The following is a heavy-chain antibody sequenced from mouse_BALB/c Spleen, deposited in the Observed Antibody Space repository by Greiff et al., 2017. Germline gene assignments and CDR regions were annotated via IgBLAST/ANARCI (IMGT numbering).Heavy chain of an antibody. V-gene: IGHV1S81*02. Sequence: QVRLQQSGAELVKPGASVKLSCKASGYTFTSYYMYWVKQRPGQGLEWIGEINPSNGGTNFNEKFKSKATLTVDKSSSTAYMQLSSLTSEDSAVYYCTRGGYGDYFDYWGQGTTLTVSS. D-gene: IGHD2-2*01. J-gene: IGHJ2*01. CDR3: TRGGYGDYFDY. CDR2: INPSNGGT. CDR1: GYTFTSYY.